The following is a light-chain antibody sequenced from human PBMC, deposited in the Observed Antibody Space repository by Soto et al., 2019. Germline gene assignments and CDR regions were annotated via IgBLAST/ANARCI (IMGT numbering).Light chain of an antibody. J-gene: IGLJ2*01. CDR3: CSYAGSYPVV. V-gene: IGLV2-11*01. CDR1: SSDVGGYNY. CDR2: DVN. Sequence: QSALTQPRSVSGSPGQSVTISCTGTSSDVGGYNYVSWYQQHPGKAPKLMIYDVNKRPSGVPDRFSGSKSGNTASLTISGLPAEDEADYYCCSYAGSYPVVFSGGTKLTVL.